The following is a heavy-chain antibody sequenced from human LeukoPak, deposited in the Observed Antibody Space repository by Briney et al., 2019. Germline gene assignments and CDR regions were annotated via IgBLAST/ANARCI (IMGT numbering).Heavy chain of an antibody. CDR2: ISSDGSKT. J-gene: IGHJ3*02. D-gene: IGHD6-19*01. CDR3: ARIAMAGIGDGFDI. CDR1: GFTFSAFG. V-gene: IGHV3-30*03. Sequence: PGGSLRLSCAASGFTFSAFGMHWVRQAPGKGLEWVALISSDGSKTYAADSVKGRFAISRDNSKNTLYLQMNSLRAEDTALYYCARIAMAGIGDGFDIWGQGTMVTVSS.